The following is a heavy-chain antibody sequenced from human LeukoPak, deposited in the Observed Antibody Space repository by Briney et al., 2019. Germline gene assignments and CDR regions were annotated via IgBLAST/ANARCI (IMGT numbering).Heavy chain of an antibody. J-gene: IGHJ4*02. CDR1: GITFSSYN. D-gene: IGHD3-10*01. CDR3: ARGGSYFDY. V-gene: IGHV3-21*01. Sequence: GGSLRLSCAASGITFSSYNMNWVRQAPGKGLEWVSSISSDTDYIYYTDSVKGRFTISRDNAKKSLYLQMNSLRAEDTAVYYCARGGSYFDYWGQGTLVTVSS. CDR2: ISSDTDYI.